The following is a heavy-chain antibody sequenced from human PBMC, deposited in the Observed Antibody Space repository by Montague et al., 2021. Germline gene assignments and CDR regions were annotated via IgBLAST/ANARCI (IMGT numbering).Heavy chain of an antibody. Sequence: CAISGDSVSSDSSAWTWIRQSPSRGLEWLGRTYYRSTWHNDYAVSMRGRIIINPDTSNNQFSLHLNSVIPEDTAVYYCARWHHNSVRLDYWDQGALVTVSS. V-gene: IGHV6-1*01. CDR2: TYYRSTWHN. J-gene: IGHJ4*02. D-gene: IGHD1-1*01. CDR1: GDSVSSDSSA. CDR3: ARWHHNSVRLDY.